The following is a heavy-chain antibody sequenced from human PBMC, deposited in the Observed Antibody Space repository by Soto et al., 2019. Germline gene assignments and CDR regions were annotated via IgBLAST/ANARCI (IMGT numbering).Heavy chain of an antibody. Sequence: QVQLVDSGGNLVKPGGSLRLSCAASGFTFSDFYMSCVRQAPGKGLEWVAYISGSGTYINDADSVKGRCTVSSDNSKISLYLQMNRLRAADTAVYYCGIDLAAVWYVDYWGEGTLVSVSS. D-gene: IGHD6-19*01. CDR1: GFTFSDFY. CDR3: GIDLAAVWYVDY. CDR2: ISGSGTYI. J-gene: IGHJ4*02. V-gene: IGHV3-11*06.